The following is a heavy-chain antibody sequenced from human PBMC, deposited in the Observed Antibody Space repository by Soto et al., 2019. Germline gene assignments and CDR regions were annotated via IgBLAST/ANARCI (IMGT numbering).Heavy chain of an antibody. CDR2: IFYSGST. V-gene: IGHV4-39*01. CDR1: SGTIISTIYS. J-gene: IGHJ4*02. CDR3: AKLSYDSSGSTKNLDF. D-gene: IGHD3-22*01. Sequence: SETLSLTCTVSSGTIISTIYSWDWIRKPPGKGLEWIGSIFYSGSTYYNPSLKSRVTISVDTSKNQFSLTLTSVTAADTAVYYCAKLSYDSSGSTKNLDFWGRGTLVTVSS.